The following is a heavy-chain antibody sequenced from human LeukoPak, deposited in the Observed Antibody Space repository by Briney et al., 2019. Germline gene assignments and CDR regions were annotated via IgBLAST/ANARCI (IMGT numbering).Heavy chain of an antibody. Sequence: SETLSLTCTVSGGSISSYYWSWLRQPPGKGLEWIGYIYYSGSTNYNPSLKSRVTISVDTSKNQFSLKLSSVTAADTAVYYCARIRSDYDSSGYYHWFFDYWGQGTLVTVSS. J-gene: IGHJ4*02. CDR3: ARIRSDYDSSGYYHWFFDY. CDR1: GGSISSYY. CDR2: IYYSGST. V-gene: IGHV4-59*08. D-gene: IGHD3-22*01.